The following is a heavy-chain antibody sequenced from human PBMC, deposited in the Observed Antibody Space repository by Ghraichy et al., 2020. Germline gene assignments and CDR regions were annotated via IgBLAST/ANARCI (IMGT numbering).Heavy chain of an antibody. J-gene: IGHJ4*02. V-gene: IGHV3-74*01. CDR3: TTDVSHDSARNSHTNY. CDR1: GFAFSKNW. D-gene: IGHD3-10*01. CDR2: ISYGGAST. Sequence: GGSLRLSCAASGFAFSKNWMHWVRQAPGKGLVWVSRISYGGASTSYADSVKGRFTISRDNSKNTLYLQMNSLRAEDTAMYYCTTDVSHDSARNSHTNYWGQGTVVIVST.